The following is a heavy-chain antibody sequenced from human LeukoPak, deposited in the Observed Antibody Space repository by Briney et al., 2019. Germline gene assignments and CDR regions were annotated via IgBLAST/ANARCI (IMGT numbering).Heavy chain of an antibody. CDR3: ARHRYGLGMGS. Sequence: PSETLSLTCAVSGDSISAHYWGWIRQPPGKGLECIGYIYYTGSTAYNPSLKSRVTISLDTSKNQFSLDLTSVTAADTAVYYCARHRYGLGMGSWGQGTLVTVSS. V-gene: IGHV4-59*08. CDR1: GDSISAHY. CDR2: IYYTGST. D-gene: IGHD3-10*01. J-gene: IGHJ5*02.